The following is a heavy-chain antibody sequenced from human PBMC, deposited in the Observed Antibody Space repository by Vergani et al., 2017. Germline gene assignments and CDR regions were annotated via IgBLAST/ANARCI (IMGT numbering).Heavy chain of an antibody. CDR1: GFTFSACP. CDR3: AGLSYDTTPYLQGGYDC. CDR2: ISARYPST. D-gene: IGHD3-22*01. V-gene: IGHV3-23*01. J-gene: IGHJ4*02. Sequence: EVQRLQSGGGVIQPGGSVRLSCAASGFTFSACPMTWVRQAPGKGLEWVAAISARYPSTYYADSVKGRFTISRDNYKNMLYLQMNSLRAEDTAVYYCAGLSYDTTPYLQGGYDCWGQGTLVSVSS.